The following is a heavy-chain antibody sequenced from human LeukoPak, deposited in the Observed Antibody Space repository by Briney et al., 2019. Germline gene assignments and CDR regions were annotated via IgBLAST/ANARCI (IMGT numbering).Heavy chain of an antibody. CDR3: ARRGIGRDY. CDR2: MNPNSGNT. Sequence: ASVKVSCKASGYTFTSYGISWVRQAPGQGLEWMGWMNPNSGNTDYAQKFQGRVTMTRNTPITTAYMELSSLRSEDTAVYYCARRGIGRDYWGQGTLVTVSS. D-gene: IGHD2-15*01. J-gene: IGHJ4*02. CDR1: GYTFTSYG. V-gene: IGHV1-8*02.